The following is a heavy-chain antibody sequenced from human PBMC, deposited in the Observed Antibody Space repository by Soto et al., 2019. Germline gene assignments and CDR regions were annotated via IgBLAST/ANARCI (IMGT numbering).Heavy chain of an antibody. CDR1: GFTFSDYY. D-gene: IGHD3-9*01. J-gene: IGHJ2*01. Sequence: PGGSLRLSCAASGFTFSDYYMSWIRQAPGKGLEWVSYISSSSSYTNYADSVKGRFTISRDNAKNSLYLQMNSLRAEDTAVHYCARVIFYGIPNWYFDLWGRGTLVTVSS. V-gene: IGHV3-11*03. CDR2: ISSSSSYT. CDR3: ARVIFYGIPNWYFDL.